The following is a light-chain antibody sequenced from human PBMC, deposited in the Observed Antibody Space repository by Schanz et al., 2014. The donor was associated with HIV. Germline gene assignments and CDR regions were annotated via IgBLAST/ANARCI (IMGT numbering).Light chain of an antibody. CDR2: DVG. Sequence: QSALTQPRSVSGSPGQSITISCTGTSSDIGAFNFVSWHQHHPGKAPKVIIYDVGKRPSGVPDRFSGSKSGNTASLTVSGLQAEDEADYYCTSYAGSNVLGIFGGGTKLTVL. CDR1: SSDIGAFNF. J-gene: IGLJ2*01. V-gene: IGLV2-11*01. CDR3: TSYAGSNVLGI.